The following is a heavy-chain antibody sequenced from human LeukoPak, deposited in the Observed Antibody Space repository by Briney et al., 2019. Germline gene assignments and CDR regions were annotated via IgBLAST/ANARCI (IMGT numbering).Heavy chain of an antibody. D-gene: IGHD1-14*01. CDR2: INQGGSDK. V-gene: IGHV3-7*01. CDR3: TRDRSRAEDD. CDR1: GFTFSGHW. Sequence: GGSLRLSCAASGFTFSGHWMSWVRQAPGKALEWVANINQGGSDKYYVDSVKGRFTISRDNANNLLYLQMNSLRGEDTAVYYCTRDRSRAEDDWGKGTLVTVSS. J-gene: IGHJ4*02.